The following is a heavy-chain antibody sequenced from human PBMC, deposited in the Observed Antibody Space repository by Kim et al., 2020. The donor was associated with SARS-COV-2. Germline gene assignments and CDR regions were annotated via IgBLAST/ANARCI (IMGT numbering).Heavy chain of an antibody. V-gene: IGHV3-11*01. CDR1: GFTFSDYY. J-gene: IGHJ6*02. CDR3: ARERTRITIFGVVHRYGMDG. D-gene: IGHD3-3*01. CDR2: ISSSGSTI. Sequence: GGSLRLSCAASGFTFSDYYMSWIRQAPGKGLEWVSYISSSGSTIYYADSVKGRFTISRDNAKNSLYLQMNSLRAEDTAVYYCARERTRITIFGVVHRYGMDGWGQGTTVTVSS.